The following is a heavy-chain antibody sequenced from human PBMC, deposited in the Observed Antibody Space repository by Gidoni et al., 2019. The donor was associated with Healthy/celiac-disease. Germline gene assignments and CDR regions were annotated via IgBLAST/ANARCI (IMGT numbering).Heavy chain of an antibody. CDR3: ARDEYSSSHTYYYYYGMDV. CDR1: GFTFSSYW. V-gene: IGHV3-7*01. D-gene: IGHD6-13*01. Sequence: EVQLVESGGVLVQPGGSLRLSCAASGFTFSSYWMSWVRQAPGKGLEWVANIKQDGSEKYYVDSVKGRFTIFRDNAKNSLYLQMNSLRAEDTAVYYCARDEYSSSHTYYYYYGMDVWGQGTTVTVSS. CDR2: IKQDGSEK. J-gene: IGHJ6*02.